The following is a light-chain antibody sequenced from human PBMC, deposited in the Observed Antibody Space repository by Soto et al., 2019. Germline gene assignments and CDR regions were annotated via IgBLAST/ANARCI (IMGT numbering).Light chain of an antibody. V-gene: IGLV1-44*01. Sequence: QSVLTQPPSASGTPGQTVTIPCSGSSSNIGSNTVNWYQQLPGTAPKLLIYSNNQRPSGVPDRFSGSKSGTSASLAISGLQSEDEADYYCAAWDDSLNGGVFGGGTKLTVL. CDR1: SSNIGSNT. CDR2: SNN. J-gene: IGLJ3*02. CDR3: AAWDDSLNGGV.